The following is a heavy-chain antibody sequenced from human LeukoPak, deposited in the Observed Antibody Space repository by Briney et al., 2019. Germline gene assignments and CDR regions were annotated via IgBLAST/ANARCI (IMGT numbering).Heavy chain of an antibody. CDR2: ISGSGGST. J-gene: IGHJ4*02. V-gene: IGHV3-23*01. D-gene: IGHD6-19*01. CDR1: GFTFSSYA. Sequence: GGSLGLSCAASGFTFSSYAMSWVRQAPGKGLEWVSAISGSGGSTYYADSVKGRFTISRDNSKNTLYLQMNSLRAEDTAVYYCAKVFGSGWYHYFDYWGQGTLVTVSS. CDR3: AKVFGSGWYHYFDY.